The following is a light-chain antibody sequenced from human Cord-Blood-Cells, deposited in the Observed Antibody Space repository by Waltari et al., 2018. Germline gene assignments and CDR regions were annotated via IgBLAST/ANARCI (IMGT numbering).Light chain of an antibody. CDR1: KSISSY. Sequence: DIQMTQSPSSLSASGGYRVTITCRASKSISSYLKWYQQKPGKAPKLLIYAASSLQSGVPSRFCGSGSGTDFTVTISSLQPEDFATFYCQQSYSTPYTFGQGTKLEIK. CDR3: QQSYSTPYT. J-gene: IGKJ2*01. V-gene: IGKV1-39*01. CDR2: AAS.